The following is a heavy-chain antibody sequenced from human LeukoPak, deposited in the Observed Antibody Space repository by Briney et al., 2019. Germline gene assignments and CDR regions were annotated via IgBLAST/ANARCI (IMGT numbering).Heavy chain of an antibody. V-gene: IGHV3-23*01. D-gene: IGHD2-21*01. CDR1: GFTLRSHA. CDR2: IYENGGTT. J-gene: IGHJ4*02. Sequence: GGSLRLPCVGSGFTLRSHAMSWVRQAPEKGLEFVSGIYENGGTTYYADSVKGRFSISRDNSKNTLYLQMDSLRGEDTAVYYCAKDFRIGYSAHFDYWGQGALVTVSS. CDR3: AKDFRIGYSAHFDY.